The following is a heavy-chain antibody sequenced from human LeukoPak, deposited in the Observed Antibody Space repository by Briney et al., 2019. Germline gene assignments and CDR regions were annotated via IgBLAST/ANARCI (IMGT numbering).Heavy chain of an antibody. V-gene: IGHV1-2*02. Sequence: EAPLELSCEASGYTFTDYYMHWVRQAPGHGLEWMALINPNRGGKNYAKMFGGRATLTRDTSNSTAYMELSRLRSDDTAVYYCARASYYYDSSGYPGYYFDYWGQGTLVTVSS. CDR1: GYTFTDYY. D-gene: IGHD3-22*01. CDR3: ARASYYYDSSGYPGYYFDY. CDR2: INPNRGGK. J-gene: IGHJ4*02.